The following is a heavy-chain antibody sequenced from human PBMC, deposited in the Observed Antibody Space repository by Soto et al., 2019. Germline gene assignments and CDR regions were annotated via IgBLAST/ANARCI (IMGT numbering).Heavy chain of an antibody. CDR3: ALRLGDPGRLYFDY. CDR2: IYYSGST. Sequence: QVQLQESGPGLVKHSQTLSLTCTVSGGSISSGGYYCSWIRQHPGKGLEWIGYIYYSGSTYYNPSLKNRVSISVDTSKNQFSLKLSSVTAADTAVYYCALRLGDPGRLYFDYWGQGTLVTVSS. J-gene: IGHJ4*02. D-gene: IGHD3-16*01. V-gene: IGHV4-31*03. CDR1: GGSISSGGYY.